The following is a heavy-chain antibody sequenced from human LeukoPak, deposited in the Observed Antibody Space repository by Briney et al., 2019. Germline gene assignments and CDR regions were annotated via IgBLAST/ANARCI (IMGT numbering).Heavy chain of an antibody. CDR2: IKQDGSEK. CDR1: GFTFSSYA. V-gene: IGHV3-7*01. J-gene: IGHJ4*02. CDR3: ASEHDY. Sequence: PGGSLRLSCAASGFTFSSYAMNWVRQAPGKGLEWVANIKQDGSEKYYVDSVKGRFTISRDNAKNPLYLQMNSLRAEDTAVYYCASEHDYWGQGTLVTVSS.